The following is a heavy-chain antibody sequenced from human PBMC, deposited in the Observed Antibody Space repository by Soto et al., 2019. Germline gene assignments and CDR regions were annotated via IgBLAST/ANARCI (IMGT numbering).Heavy chain of an antibody. J-gene: IGHJ3*02. CDR2: ISAYNGNK. CDR1: GYTFTSYG. Sequence: QVQLVQSGAEVKKPGASVKVSCKASGYTFTSYGISWVRQAPGQGLEWMGWISAYNGNKNYAQKLQGRVTMTTDTSTSTAYMELRSLRSDDTAVYYCASPEDIAGKGHAFDIWGQGTMVTVSS. CDR3: ASPEDIAGKGHAFDI. V-gene: IGHV1-18*01. D-gene: IGHD2-15*01.